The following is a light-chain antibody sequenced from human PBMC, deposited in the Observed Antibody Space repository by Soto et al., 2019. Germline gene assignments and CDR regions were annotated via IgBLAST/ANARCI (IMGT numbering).Light chain of an antibody. V-gene: IGLV2-14*01. CDR3: SSYTSTSTPHV. CDR1: SSDVGAYNY. J-gene: IGLJ1*01. CDR2: DVS. Sequence: SALTQPASVSGSPGQSITISCTGTSSDVGAYNYVSWYQQYPGKAPKLMLYDVSNRPSGVSNRFSGSKSGNTASLTISGLQAEDEADYSCSSYTSTSTPHVFGTGTKVTVL.